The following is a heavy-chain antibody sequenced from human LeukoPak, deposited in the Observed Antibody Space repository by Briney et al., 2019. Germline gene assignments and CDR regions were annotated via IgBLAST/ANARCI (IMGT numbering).Heavy chain of an antibody. V-gene: IGHV3-21*01. J-gene: IGHJ6*02. CDR3: AISSALLRFLENGMDV. D-gene: IGHD3-3*01. CDR2: ISSSSSYI. Sequence: PGGSLRLSCAASGFTFSSYSMNWVRQAPGKGLEWVSSISSSSSYIYYADSAKGRFTISRDNAKNSLYLQMNSLRAEDTAVYYCAISSALLRFLENGMDVWGQGTTVTVSS. CDR1: GFTFSSYS.